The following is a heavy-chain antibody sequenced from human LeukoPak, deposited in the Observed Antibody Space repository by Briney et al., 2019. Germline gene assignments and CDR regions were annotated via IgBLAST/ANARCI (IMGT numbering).Heavy chain of an antibody. D-gene: IGHD2-15*01. CDR1: GFTFSSYG. CDR3: AKSAVVVVAAPNWFDP. Sequence: GGSLRLSCAASGFTFSSYGMSWVRQAPGKGLEWVSAISGSGGSTYYADSVKGRFTISRDNSKNTLYLQMNSLRAEDTAVYYCAKSAVVVVAAPNWFDPWGQGTLVTVS. V-gene: IGHV3-23*01. J-gene: IGHJ5*02. CDR2: ISGSGGST.